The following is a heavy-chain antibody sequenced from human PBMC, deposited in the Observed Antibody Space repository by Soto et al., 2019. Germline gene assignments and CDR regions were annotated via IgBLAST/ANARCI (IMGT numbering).Heavy chain of an antibody. CDR1: GGTFSSYA. V-gene: IGHV1-69*13. J-gene: IGHJ6*02. Sequence: SVKVSCKASGGTFSSYAISWVRQAPGQGLEWMGGIIPIFGTANYAQKFQGRVTITADGSTSTAYMELSSLRSEDTAVYYCARDRVGALSLGYYGMDVWGQGTTVTVSS. CDR2: IIPIFGTA. D-gene: IGHD1-26*01. CDR3: ARDRVGALSLGYYGMDV.